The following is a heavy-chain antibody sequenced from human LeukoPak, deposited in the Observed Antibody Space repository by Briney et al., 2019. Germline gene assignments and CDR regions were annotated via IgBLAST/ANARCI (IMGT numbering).Heavy chain of an antibody. CDR1: GGSFGGYY. J-gene: IGHJ6*03. Sequence: SETLSLTCAVYGGSFGGYYWSWIRQPPGKGLEWIGSIYYSGSTYYNPSLKSRVTISVDTSKNQFSLKLSSVTAADTAVYYCARVGSLRWYSYYLDVWGKGTTVTVSS. D-gene: IGHD1-26*01. CDR2: IYYSGST. CDR3: ARVGSLRWYSYYLDV. V-gene: IGHV4-34*01.